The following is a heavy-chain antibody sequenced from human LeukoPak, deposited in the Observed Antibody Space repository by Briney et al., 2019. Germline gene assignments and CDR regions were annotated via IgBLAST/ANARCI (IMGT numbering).Heavy chain of an antibody. V-gene: IGHV3-30*02. J-gene: IGHJ4*02. CDR2: IPYDGSNK. D-gene: IGHD3-10*01. Sequence: GGSLRLSCAASAFTFSYYGMHWVRQAPGKGLERVAFIPYDGSNKYYVASVKGRFTISRDNTKNTLYLQMNSLRAEDTAVYYCAKDRFYGSGSYLPGVFDYWGQGTLVTVSS. CDR3: AKDRFYGSGSYLPGVFDY. CDR1: AFTFSYYG.